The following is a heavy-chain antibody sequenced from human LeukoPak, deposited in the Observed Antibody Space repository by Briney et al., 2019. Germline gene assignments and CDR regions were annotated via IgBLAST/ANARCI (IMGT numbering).Heavy chain of an antibody. Sequence: SETLSLTCTVSGASVSSGPYYWSWMRQPPGKGLEWIAYIYNSGTTNYNPSLKSRVTILEDTSKNQLSLKLNSVTAADTAVYYCARWNEGLDYWGQGTLVTVSS. J-gene: IGHJ4*02. D-gene: IGHD1-1*01. CDR2: IYNSGTT. CDR1: GASVSSGPYY. V-gene: IGHV4-61*01. CDR3: ARWNEGLDY.